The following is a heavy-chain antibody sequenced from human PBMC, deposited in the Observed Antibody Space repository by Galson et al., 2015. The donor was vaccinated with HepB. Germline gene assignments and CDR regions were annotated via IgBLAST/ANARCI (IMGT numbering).Heavy chain of an antibody. CDR3: ARENDYYFDY. Sequence: SLRLSCATSGFTFNIYGMHWVRQAPGKGLEWVAVISDDGSSMYYKDSVKGRFTVSRDNAKNSLYLRMNSLRAEDTAVYFCARENDYYFDYWGQGTLVTVSS. J-gene: IGHJ4*02. V-gene: IGHV3-30*03. CDR2: ISDDGSSM. CDR1: GFTFNIYG. D-gene: IGHD1-1*01.